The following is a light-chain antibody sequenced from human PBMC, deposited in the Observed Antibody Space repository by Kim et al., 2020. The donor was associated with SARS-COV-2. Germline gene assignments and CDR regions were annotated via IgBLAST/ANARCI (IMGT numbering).Light chain of an antibody. J-gene: IGKJ1*01. CDR1: QGINDY. CDR3: QQYYSAPWT. CDR2: AAS. Sequence: DIQMTQSPSSLSASVGDRVTITCRASQGINDYLAWYQQKPGKVPKLLIYAASTLQSGVPYRFSGSRSGTDFSLTISSLQPEDAATYYCQQYYSAPWTFGQGTKVDIK. V-gene: IGKV1-27*01.